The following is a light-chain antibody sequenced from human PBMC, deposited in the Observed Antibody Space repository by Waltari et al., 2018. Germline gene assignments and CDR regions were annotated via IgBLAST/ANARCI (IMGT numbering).Light chain of an antibody. CDR2: WAY. CDR3: QQYLSAPRT. J-gene: IGKJ2*02. V-gene: IGKV4-1*01. CDR1: ESVIYDSDNKKY. Sequence: DIVMTQSPDSLAVSLGERATINCKSSESVIYDSDNKKYLAWYQQKPGQPPKRLVHWAYIRESGVPDRFSGSGSGTDFTLTISSLQAEDVAVYYCQQYLSAPRTFGQGTVLEIK.